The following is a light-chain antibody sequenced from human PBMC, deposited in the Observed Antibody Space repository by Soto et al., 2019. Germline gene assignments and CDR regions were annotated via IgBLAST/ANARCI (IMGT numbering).Light chain of an antibody. J-gene: IGKJ1*01. V-gene: IGKV3-11*01. CDR2: DAS. Sequence: EIVLTQSPATLSLSPGERATLSCRASQSVSTSLAWYQHKPGQAPRLLMYDASKRATGIPARFSGSGSGTDFTPTISSLAPEDFAVYYCQQRSNWPWTFGQGTQVEVK. CDR1: QSVSTS. CDR3: QQRSNWPWT.